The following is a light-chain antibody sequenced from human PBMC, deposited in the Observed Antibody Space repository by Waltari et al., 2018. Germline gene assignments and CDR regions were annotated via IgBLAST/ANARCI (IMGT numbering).Light chain of an antibody. Sequence: QSVLTQPPPVSAAPGQKVTISCSGSTPNHGYYLVSWYHQLPGATPKLLIYENYKRPSGIPDRFSASKSGTSATLDITGLQIGDEADYYCATWDNSLTAVVFGGGTKLTVL. CDR2: ENY. CDR3: ATWDNSLTAVV. V-gene: IGLV1-51*01. CDR1: TPNHGYYL. J-gene: IGLJ3*02.